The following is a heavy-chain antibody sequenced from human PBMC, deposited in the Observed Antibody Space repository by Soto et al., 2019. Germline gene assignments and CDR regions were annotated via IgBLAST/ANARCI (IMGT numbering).Heavy chain of an antibody. Sequence: QVQLQESGPGLVKPSQTLSLTCTVSGGSISSGGYYWSWIRQHPGKGLEWIGYIYYSGSTYYNPSLKSRVTISVDTSKKQFSLKLSSVTAADTAVYYCARSEQLARNYYYYGMDVWGQGTTVTVSS. CDR2: IYYSGST. D-gene: IGHD6-6*01. V-gene: IGHV4-31*03. CDR1: GGSISSGGYY. J-gene: IGHJ6*02. CDR3: ARSEQLARNYYYYGMDV.